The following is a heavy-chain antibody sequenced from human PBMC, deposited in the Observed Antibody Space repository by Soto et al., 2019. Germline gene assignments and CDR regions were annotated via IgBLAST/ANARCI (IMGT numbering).Heavy chain of an antibody. Sequence: SGPTLVNPTQTLRLTCTFSGFSLSTSGVGVGWIRQPPGKALEWLALIYWDDDKRYSPSLKSRLTITKDTSKNQVVLTMTNMDPVDTATYYCARLGSGYYFTYYFDYWGQGTLVTVSS. CDR1: GFSLSTSGVG. D-gene: IGHD3-22*01. J-gene: IGHJ4*02. V-gene: IGHV2-5*02. CDR2: IYWDDDK. CDR3: ARLGSGYYFTYYFDY.